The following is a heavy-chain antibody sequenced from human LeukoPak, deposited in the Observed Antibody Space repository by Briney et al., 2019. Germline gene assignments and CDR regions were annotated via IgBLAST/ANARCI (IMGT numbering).Heavy chain of an antibody. Sequence: PGGSLRLSCAASGFTFSNAWMSWVRQAPGKGLEWVGRIKSNTDGGTTEYATPVKARFTISRDDSTNTLYLQMNSLKTEDTAMYYCTTYSSSWYYFDYWGQGTLVTVSS. CDR1: GFTFSNAW. V-gene: IGHV3-15*01. CDR2: IKSNTDGGTT. CDR3: TTYSSSWYYFDY. D-gene: IGHD6-13*01. J-gene: IGHJ4*02.